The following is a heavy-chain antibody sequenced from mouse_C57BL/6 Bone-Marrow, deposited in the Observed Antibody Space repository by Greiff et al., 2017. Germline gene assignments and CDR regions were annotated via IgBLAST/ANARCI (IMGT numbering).Heavy chain of an antibody. V-gene: IGHV5-12*01. CDR1: GFTFSDYY. Sequence: EVQGVESGGGLVQPGGSLKLSCAASGFTFSDYYMYWVRQTPEKRLEWVAYISNGGGSTYYPDTVKGRFTISRDNAKNTLYLQMSRLKSEDTAMYYCARYYYYGSSYAMDYWGQGTSVTVSS. D-gene: IGHD1-1*01. J-gene: IGHJ4*01. CDR3: ARYYYYGSSYAMDY. CDR2: ISNGGGST.